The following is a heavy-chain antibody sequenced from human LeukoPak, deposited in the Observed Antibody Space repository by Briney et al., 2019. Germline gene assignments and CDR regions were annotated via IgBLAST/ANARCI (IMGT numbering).Heavy chain of an antibody. Sequence: GASLQISFQASGYHLTSYCINWVRQMPGKGLQWVGRIDPSDSHTHYTPSFQRHVALSIDKSINTAHLQWTSLKASDTAMYYCARRGYNYDTLSGSDGFDIWGQGTMVTVSS. D-gene: IGHD3-9*01. CDR1: GYHLTSYC. J-gene: IGHJ3*02. CDR3: ARRGYNYDTLSGSDGFDI. CDR2: IDPSDSHT. V-gene: IGHV5-10-1*01.